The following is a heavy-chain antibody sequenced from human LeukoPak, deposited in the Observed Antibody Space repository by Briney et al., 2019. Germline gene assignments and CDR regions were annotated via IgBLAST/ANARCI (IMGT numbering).Heavy chain of an antibody. CDR1: GXSFTSYW. CDR2: INPHSGDT. D-gene: IGHD6-19*01. CDR3: ARAVTGTGGLDY. J-gene: IGHJ4*02. Sequence: GESLKISCKGSGXSFTSYWIGWVRQMPGKGLEWMGWINPHSGDTRYAQTFQGRVTMTRDTSINTAYMELSSLRSDDTAVYFCARAVTGTGGLDYWGQGTLVTVSS. V-gene: IGHV1-2*02.